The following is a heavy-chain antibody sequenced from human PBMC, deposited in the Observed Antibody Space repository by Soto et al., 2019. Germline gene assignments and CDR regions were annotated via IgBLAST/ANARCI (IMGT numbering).Heavy chain of an antibody. CDR3: ARHYRTGWYGFDY. CDR2: ISDSGNT. J-gene: IGHJ4*02. Sequence: QAQLQESGPGLVKPSETLSLTCTVSGGSISSYFWSWIRQPPGKGLEWIGHISDSGNTNYNPSLRRRVIISVDTSKNPLSLKLGSVTAADTAVYYCARHYRTGWYGFDYWGQGTLVTVSS. CDR1: GGSISSYF. V-gene: IGHV4-59*08. D-gene: IGHD6-19*01.